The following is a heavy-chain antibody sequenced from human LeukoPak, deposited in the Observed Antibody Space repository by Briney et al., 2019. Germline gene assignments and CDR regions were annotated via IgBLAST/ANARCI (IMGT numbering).Heavy chain of an antibody. Sequence: SETLSLTCAVSGGSISSSNWWSWVRQPPGKGLEWIGYIYYSGSSYYNPSLRSRVTISVDTSKNHFSLKLSSVTAADTAVYYCARNRDGYNSFDYWGQGTLVTVSS. J-gene: IGHJ4*02. V-gene: IGHV4-4*02. CDR1: GGSISSSNW. CDR3: ARNRDGYNSFDY. D-gene: IGHD5-24*01. CDR2: IYYSGSS.